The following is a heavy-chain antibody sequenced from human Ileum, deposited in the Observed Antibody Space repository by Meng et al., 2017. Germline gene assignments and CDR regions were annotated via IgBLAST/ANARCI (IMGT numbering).Heavy chain of an antibody. D-gene: IGHD1-1*01. CDR2: VYHSGST. CDR1: GDSHTNTNW. CDR3: ARGGLTLERRPLDY. J-gene: IGHJ4*02. Sequence: VQLQEAAPGVGTPLGTLSLTCAVSGDSHTNTNWENWVRQPPGKGLEWIGEVYHSGSTNYNPSLQSRVTISIDKSKNQFSLNLTSVTVADTAVYYCARGGLTLERRPLDYWGQGTLVTVSS. V-gene: IGHV4-4*02.